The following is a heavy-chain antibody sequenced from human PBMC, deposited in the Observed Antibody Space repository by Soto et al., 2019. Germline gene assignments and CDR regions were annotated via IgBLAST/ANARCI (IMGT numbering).Heavy chain of an antibody. CDR3: ARDISGYYYGMDV. D-gene: IGHD3-3*02. V-gene: IGHV4-34*01. J-gene: IGHJ6*02. CDR2: INHSGST. CDR1: GGSFSGYF. Sequence: SETLSLTCAVYGGSFSGYFWSWIRQPPGKGLEWIGEINHSGSTKYNPSLKSRVTISLDTSKNQFSLKLYSVTAADTAVYYCARDISGYYYGMDVWGQGTTVTVSS.